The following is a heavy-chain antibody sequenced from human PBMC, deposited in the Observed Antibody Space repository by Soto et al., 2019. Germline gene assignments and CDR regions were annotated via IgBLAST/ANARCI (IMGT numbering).Heavy chain of an antibody. CDR3: AKGGPVLPAVALGDYYYYGVDV. CDR2: ISSRGIST. CDR1: GFTFSSYA. V-gene: IGHV3-23*04. J-gene: IGHJ6*02. D-gene: IGHD2-2*01. Sequence: EVQLVESGGGLIQPGGSLRLSCAASGFTFSSYAMTWVRQAPGKGLEWVSSISSRGISTYYADSVKGRFTISRDNSKNTLYLQVISLRAEDTALYYCAKGGPVLPAVALGDYYYYGVDVWGQGTTVTVSS.